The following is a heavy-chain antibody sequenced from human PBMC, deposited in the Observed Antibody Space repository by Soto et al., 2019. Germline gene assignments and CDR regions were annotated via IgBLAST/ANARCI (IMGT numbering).Heavy chain of an antibody. D-gene: IGHD2-21*02. CDR3: AASVTAPGGFDV. Sequence: PGGSLRLSCAASGFTFSTYAMTWARQAPGKDLEWVSAISTAGITSYADSVRGRLSIFRDKTKNTLSLQMDTLKVDDTAVYYCAASVTAPGGFDVWGQGTTVTVSS. J-gene: IGHJ3*01. CDR2: ISTAGIT. V-gene: IGHV3-53*01. CDR1: GFTFSTYA.